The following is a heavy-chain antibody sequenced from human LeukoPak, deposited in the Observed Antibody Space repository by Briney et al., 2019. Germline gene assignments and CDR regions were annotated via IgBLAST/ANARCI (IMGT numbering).Heavy chain of an antibody. Sequence: PGGSLRHSCAASGFTFSNSAMSWVRQAPGKGLEWVSTLSGSGITTYYADSAKGRFTISRDNSKNTLYLQMNSLRAEDTAVYYCAKGIYSSGWSYFDYWGQGTLVTVSS. CDR2: LSGSGITT. CDR1: GFTFSNSA. J-gene: IGHJ4*02. CDR3: AKGIYSSGWSYFDY. V-gene: IGHV3-23*01. D-gene: IGHD6-19*01.